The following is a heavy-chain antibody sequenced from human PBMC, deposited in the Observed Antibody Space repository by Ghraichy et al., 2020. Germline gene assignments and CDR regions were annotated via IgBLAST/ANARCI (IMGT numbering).Heavy chain of an antibody. Sequence: GGSLRLSCAASGFTFSSYAMSWVRQAPGKGLEWVSAISGSGGSTYYADSVKGRFTISRDNSKNTLYLQMNSLRAEDTAVYYCAKDNWGWELQYAGGYFDYWGQGTLVTVSS. CDR3: AKDNWGWELQYAGGYFDY. D-gene: IGHD2-15*01. V-gene: IGHV3-23*01. CDR1: GFTFSSYA. J-gene: IGHJ4*02. CDR2: ISGSGGST.